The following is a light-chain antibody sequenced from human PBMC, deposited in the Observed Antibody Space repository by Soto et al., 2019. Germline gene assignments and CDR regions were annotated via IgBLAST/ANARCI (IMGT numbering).Light chain of an antibody. J-gene: IGKJ1*01. V-gene: IGKV1-5*01. CDR1: QSINTW. CDR3: QQYDTYSRT. Sequence: DIQMTKSPSTLSASVGDRVTVTCRASQSINTWLAWYQQKPGKAPKLLIYDASSLQSGVPSRFTGRGSGTEFTLTISSLQPDDFATYYCQQYDTYSRTFGQGTKVDSK. CDR2: DAS.